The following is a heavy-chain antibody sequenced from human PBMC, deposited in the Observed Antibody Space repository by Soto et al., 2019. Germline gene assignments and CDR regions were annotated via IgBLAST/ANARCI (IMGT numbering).Heavy chain of an antibody. CDR1: GGSISDYY. J-gene: IGHJ3*02. Sequence: SDTLSLPCGVYGGSISDYYWNWIRKPPGKGLEWIGEINHSGSINYNPSLKSRVTISVDTSKNQFSLKLKSVTDADTAVYYCARLSGSYYSAFDIWAKGQWSPSPQ. D-gene: IGHD1-26*01. V-gene: IGHV4-34*01. CDR2: INHSGSI. CDR3: ARLSGSYYSAFDI.